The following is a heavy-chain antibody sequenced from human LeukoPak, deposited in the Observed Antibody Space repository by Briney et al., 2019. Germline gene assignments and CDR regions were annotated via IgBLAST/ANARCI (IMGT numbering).Heavy chain of an antibody. V-gene: IGHV3-30*02. J-gene: IGHJ4*02. Sequence: PGGSLRLSCAASGFTFSSYGMHWVRQAPGKGLEWVAFIRYDGSNKYYADSVKGRFTISRDNTKNTLYLQMNSLRAEDTAVYYCAKFSWGDKRGNYFDYWGQGTLVTVSS. CDR3: AKFSWGDKRGNYFDY. D-gene: IGHD2-21*02. CDR2: IRYDGSNK. CDR1: GFTFSSYG.